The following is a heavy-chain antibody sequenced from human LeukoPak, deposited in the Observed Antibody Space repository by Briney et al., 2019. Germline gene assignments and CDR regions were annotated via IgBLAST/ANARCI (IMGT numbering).Heavy chain of an antibody. V-gene: IGHV1-69*05. J-gene: IGHJ4*02. D-gene: IGHD5-18*01. CDR3: ASGEYSYGPYYFDY. Sequence: SVKVSCKASGGTFSSYATSWVRQAPGQGLEWMGRIIPIFGTANYAQKFQGRVTITTDESTSTAYMELSSLRSEDTAVYYCASGEYSYGPYYFDYWGQGTLVTVSS. CDR1: GGTFSSYA. CDR2: IIPIFGTA.